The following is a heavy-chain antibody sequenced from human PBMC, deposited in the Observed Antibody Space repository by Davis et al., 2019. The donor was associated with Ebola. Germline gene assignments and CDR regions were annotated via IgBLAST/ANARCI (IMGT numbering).Heavy chain of an antibody. Sequence: GESLKISCPDSVITFSSYAMTWVRQAPGKGLEWVSAISGSGGSTYCADSVKGRFTISRDNSKKTLYLQMNSLRAEDTAVYYCAKSGLSFGVVKYHYGMDVWGKGTTVTVSS. CDR3: AKSGLSFGVVKYHYGMDV. J-gene: IGHJ6*04. CDR2: ISGSGGST. D-gene: IGHD3-3*01. CDR1: VITFSSYA. V-gene: IGHV3-23*01.